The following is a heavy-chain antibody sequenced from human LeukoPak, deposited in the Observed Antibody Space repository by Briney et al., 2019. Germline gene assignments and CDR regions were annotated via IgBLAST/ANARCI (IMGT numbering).Heavy chain of an antibody. CDR3: ARGADYYDSSGYYFIFDY. J-gene: IGHJ4*02. CDR1: GYTFTSYG. V-gene: IGHV1-18*01. CDR2: ISAYNGNT. Sequence: ASVKFSCKASGYTFTSYGISWVRQAPGQGLEWMGWISAYNGNTNYAQKLQGRVTMTTDTSTSTAYMELRSLRSDDTAVYYCARGADYYDSSGYYFIFDYWGQGTLVTVSS. D-gene: IGHD3-22*01.